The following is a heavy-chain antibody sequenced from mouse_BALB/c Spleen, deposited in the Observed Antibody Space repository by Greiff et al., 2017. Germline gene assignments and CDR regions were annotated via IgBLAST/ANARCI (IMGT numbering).Heavy chain of an antibody. CDR1: GFTFSSYT. CDR3: TSHDGYGFAY. CDR2: ISSGGSYT. D-gene: IGHD2-3*01. V-gene: IGHV5-6-4*01. J-gene: IGHJ3*01. Sequence: EVKLVESGGGLVKPGGSLKLSCAASGFTFSSYTMSWVRQTPEKRLEWVATISSGGSYTYYPDSVKGRFTISRDNAKNTLYLQMSSLKSEDTAMYYCTSHDGYGFAYWGQGTLVTVSA.